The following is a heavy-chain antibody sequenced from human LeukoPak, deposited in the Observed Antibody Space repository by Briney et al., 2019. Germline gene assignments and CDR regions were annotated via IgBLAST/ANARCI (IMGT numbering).Heavy chain of an antibody. Sequence: SETLSLTCTVSGGSISSYYWSWIRQPAGEGLEWIGRIYTSGSTNYNPSLKSRVTMSVDTSKNRFSLKLSSVTAADTAVYYCASGSYYLFDYWGQGTLVTVSS. CDR3: ASGSYYLFDY. V-gene: IGHV4-4*07. D-gene: IGHD1-26*01. CDR2: IYTSGST. J-gene: IGHJ4*02. CDR1: GGSISSYY.